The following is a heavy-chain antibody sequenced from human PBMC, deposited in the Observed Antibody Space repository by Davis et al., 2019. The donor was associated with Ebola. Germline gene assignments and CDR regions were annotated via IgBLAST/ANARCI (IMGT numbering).Heavy chain of an antibody. V-gene: IGHV5-51*01. D-gene: IGHD1-26*01. CDR2: IYPGDSDT. Sequence: GESLKISCKGSGYSFTSYWIGWVRQMPGKGLEWMASIYPGDSDTRYSPSFQGQVTISADKSTSTAYLQWSSLEASDTAFYFCARTLVVGATSSFDYWGQGTLVTVSS. J-gene: IGHJ4*02. CDR1: GYSFTSYW. CDR3: ARTLVVGATSSFDY.